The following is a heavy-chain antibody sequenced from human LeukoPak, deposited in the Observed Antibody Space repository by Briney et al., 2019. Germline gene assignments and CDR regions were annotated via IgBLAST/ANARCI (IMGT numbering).Heavy chain of an antibody. D-gene: IGHD3-10*01. Sequence: PGGSLRLSCAASGFTFSSYAMSWVRQAPGKGLEWVSAISGSGGSTYYADSVKGRFTISRDNSKNTLYLQMNSLRAEDTAVYYCAKDPPNSGTYYYGSGSFEYDAFDIWGQGTMVTVSS. CDR1: GFTFSSYA. V-gene: IGHV3-23*01. CDR3: AKDPPNSGTYYYGSGSFEYDAFDI. CDR2: ISGSGGST. J-gene: IGHJ3*02.